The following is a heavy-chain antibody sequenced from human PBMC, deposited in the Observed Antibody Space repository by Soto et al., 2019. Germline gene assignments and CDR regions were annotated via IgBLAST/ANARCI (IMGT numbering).Heavy chain of an antibody. D-gene: IGHD6-13*01. Sequence: GASVKVSCKASGYTFTSYAMHWVRQAPGQRLEWMGWINAGNGNTKYSQKFQGRVTITRDTSASTAYMELSSLRSEDTAVYYCARELESSGWSPFPGRGMDVWGQGTTVTVSS. CDR1: GYTFTSYA. CDR3: ARELESSGWSPFPGRGMDV. J-gene: IGHJ6*02. V-gene: IGHV1-3*01. CDR2: INAGNGNT.